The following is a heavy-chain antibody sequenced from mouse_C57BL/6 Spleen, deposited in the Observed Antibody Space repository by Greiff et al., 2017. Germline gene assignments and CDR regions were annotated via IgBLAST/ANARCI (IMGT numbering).Heavy chain of an antibody. CDR1: GYTFTDYE. CDR3: TSEGYPGAMDY. J-gene: IGHJ4*01. D-gene: IGHD5-1-1*01. CDR2: IDPETGGT. Sequence: VQLQQSGAELVRPGASVTLSCKASGYTFTDYEMHWVKQTPVHGLEWIGAIDPETGGTAYNQKFKGKAILTADKSSSTAYMELRSLTSEDSAVYYCTSEGYPGAMDYWGQGTSVTVSS. V-gene: IGHV1-15*01.